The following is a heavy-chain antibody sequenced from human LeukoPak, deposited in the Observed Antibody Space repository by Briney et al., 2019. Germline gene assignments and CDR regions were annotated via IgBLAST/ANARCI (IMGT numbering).Heavy chain of an antibody. Sequence: SETLSLTCTVSGGSINGYYWTWIRQPPGKGLEWIGYIFYSGNTNYNPSLKSRVIISVDTSKNQFSLKLNSVTAADTAVYYCARLDVGQAGCFDSWGQGTLVTVSS. CDR1: GGSINGYY. V-gene: IGHV4-59*01. CDR3: ARLDVGQAGCFDS. J-gene: IGHJ4*02. D-gene: IGHD1-1*01. CDR2: IFYSGNT.